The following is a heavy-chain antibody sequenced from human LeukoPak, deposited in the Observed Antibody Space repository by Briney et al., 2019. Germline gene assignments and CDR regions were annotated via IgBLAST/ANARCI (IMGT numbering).Heavy chain of an antibody. CDR3: AKDNQAEXWLVPVDY. CDR2: IRYDGSNK. Sequence: PGGSLRLSCAASGFTFSSYGMHWVRQARGKGLEGVAFIRYDGSNKYYADSVKGRFTISRDNSKNTLYLQMNSLRAEDPSVYYXAKDNQAEXWLVPVDYWGQGTLVTVSS. CDR1: GFTFSSYG. D-gene: IGHD6-19*01. V-gene: IGHV3-30*02. J-gene: IGHJ4*02.